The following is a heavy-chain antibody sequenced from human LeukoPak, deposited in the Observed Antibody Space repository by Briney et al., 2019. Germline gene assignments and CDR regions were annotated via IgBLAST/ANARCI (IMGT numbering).Heavy chain of an antibody. J-gene: IGHJ4*02. CDR3: ARRGVYYDILTGYYYFDY. CDR2: ISSSSSYI. D-gene: IGHD3-9*01. V-gene: IGHV3-21*01. Sequence: GGSLRLSCAASGFTFSSYSMNWVRQAPGKGLEWVSSISSSSSYIYYADSVKGRFTISRDNAKNSLYLQMNSLRAEDTAVYYCARRGVYYDILTGYYYFDYWGQGTLVTVSS. CDR1: GFTFSSYS.